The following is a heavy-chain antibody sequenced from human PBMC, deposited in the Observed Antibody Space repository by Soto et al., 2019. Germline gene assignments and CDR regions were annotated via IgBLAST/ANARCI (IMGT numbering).Heavy chain of an antibody. V-gene: IGHV3-23*01. D-gene: IGHD2-15*01. CDR1: GFTFSSYA. Sequence: PGGSLRLSCAASGFTFSSYAMSWVRQTPGKGLEWVSAISGSGGGTYYADSVKGRFTISRDNSNNTLYQQMSSLGAKDMSLYSSGAKGAMVVARLDYWGQGTLVTVSS. CDR2: ISGSGGGT. J-gene: IGHJ4*02. CDR3: GAKGAMVVARLDY.